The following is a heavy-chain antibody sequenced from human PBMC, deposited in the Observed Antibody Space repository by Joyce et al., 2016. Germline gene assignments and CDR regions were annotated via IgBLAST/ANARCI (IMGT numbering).Heavy chain of an antibody. V-gene: IGHV5-10-1*01. CDR3: ARLRAVSSHYAYEGWFDS. CDR1: TYSFSTYW. CDR2: MSPDDSNT. D-gene: IGHD3-16*01. J-gene: IGHJ5*01. Sequence: EVQLVQSGVEVKKPGESLRISCKGSTYSFSTYWISWVRQMPGKGLEWMGGMSPDDSNTNYSPSFEGHVTISVDKPISTAYLQWSSLKASDTAIYYCARLRAVSSHYAYEGWFDSWGQGTLVTVSS.